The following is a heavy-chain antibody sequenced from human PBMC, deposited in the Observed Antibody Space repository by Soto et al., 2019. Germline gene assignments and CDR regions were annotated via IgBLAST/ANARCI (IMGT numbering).Heavy chain of an antibody. CDR1: GFTVSSNY. D-gene: IGHD3-22*01. V-gene: IGHV3-53*01. CDR2: IYSGGSL. J-gene: IGHJ4*02. Sequence: PGGSLRLSCAASGFTVSSNYMSWVRQAPGKXLEWVSLIYSGGSLYYADSVKGRFTISRDNSKNTLYLQMNSLRAEDTAMYYCARLANYYDSSGYLGYFDYWGQGTLVTVSS. CDR3: ARLANYYDSSGYLGYFDY.